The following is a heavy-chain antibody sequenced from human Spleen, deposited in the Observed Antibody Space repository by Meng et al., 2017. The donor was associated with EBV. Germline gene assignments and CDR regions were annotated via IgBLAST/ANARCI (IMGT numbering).Heavy chain of an antibody. J-gene: IGHJ4*01. V-gene: IGHV4-39*07. Sequence: GPILRKPSATLSPTGTVSVGSITHSDYYWGCIRQPPGKGLEWIGNVYYSGNTNYNPSLKSRVTLSTDTSKNQFSLKLSSLTAADTAVYYCARDRRTMGSDYWGHGILVTVSS. D-gene: IGHD4/OR15-4a*01. CDR1: VGSITHSDYY. CDR2: VYYSGNT. CDR3: ARDRRTMGSDY.